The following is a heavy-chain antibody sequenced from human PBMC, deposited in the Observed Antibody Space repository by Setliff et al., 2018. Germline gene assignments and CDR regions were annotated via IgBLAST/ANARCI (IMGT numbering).Heavy chain of an antibody. CDR2: IYYSGST. Sequence: SENLALNFTVFGGSITSSNYYWDWIRQPPGKGLEWIGSIYYSGSTYYNPSLKSRVTMSVDTSKNQFSLKLTSVTAADTAVYYCARGRNIAARLLDSWGQGTLVTVSS. CDR3: ARGRNIAARLLDS. J-gene: IGHJ4*02. D-gene: IGHD6-6*01. V-gene: IGHV4-39*01. CDR1: GGSITSSNYY.